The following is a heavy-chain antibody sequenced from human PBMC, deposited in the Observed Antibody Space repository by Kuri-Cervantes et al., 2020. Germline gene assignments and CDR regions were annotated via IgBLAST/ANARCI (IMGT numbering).Heavy chain of an antibody. J-gene: IGHJ6*02. CDR2: IKQDGSEK. CDR3: ARSAIHNCGSTSCRNYYYGMDV. D-gene: IGHD2-2*01. V-gene: IGHV3-7*01. CDR1: GFTFSSYA. Sequence: GESLKISCAASGFTFSSYAMHWVRQAPGKGLEWVAIIKQDGSEKYYVDSVKGRFTISRDNAKNSLYLQMSSLRAEDTAVYYCARSAIHNCGSTSCRNYYYGMDVWGQGTTVTVSS.